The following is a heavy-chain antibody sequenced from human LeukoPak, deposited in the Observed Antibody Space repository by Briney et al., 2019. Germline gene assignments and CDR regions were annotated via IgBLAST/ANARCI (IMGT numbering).Heavy chain of an antibody. J-gene: IGHJ4*02. D-gene: IGHD5-18*01. Sequence: SQTLSLTCAVSGGSISSGGYSWSWIRQPPGKGLEWIGYIYYSGSTNYNPSLKSRVTISVDTSKNQFSLKLSSVTAADTAVYYCAREEYSYGYYFDYWGQGTLVTVSS. CDR1: GGSISSGGYS. V-gene: IGHV4-61*08. CDR3: AREEYSYGYYFDY. CDR2: IYYSGST.